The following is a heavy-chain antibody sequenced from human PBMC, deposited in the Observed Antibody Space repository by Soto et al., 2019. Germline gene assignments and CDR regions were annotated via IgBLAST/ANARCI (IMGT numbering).Heavy chain of an antibody. CDR2: IYYSGST. V-gene: IGHV4-61*01. CDR3: ACSVDTAIVQFDY. J-gene: IGHJ4*02. CDR1: GGSVSSGSYY. D-gene: IGHD5-18*01. Sequence: QVQLQESGPGLVKPSETLSLTCTVSGGSVSSGSYYWSWIRQPPGKGLEWIGYIYYSGSTNYNPSLNSRVTIPVDTSKTQFSLKLSSVRAADTAVYYCACSVDTAIVQFDYRGQGTLVTVSS.